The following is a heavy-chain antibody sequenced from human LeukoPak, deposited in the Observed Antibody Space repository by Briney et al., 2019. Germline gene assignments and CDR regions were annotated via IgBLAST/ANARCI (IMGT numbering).Heavy chain of an antibody. CDR3: AKSDWFDP. CDR2: IKSDGSST. V-gene: IGHV3-74*01. Sequence: GGSLRLSCAAPGFTFSIYSMHWVRQAPGKGLVWVSRIKSDGSSTSYADSVKGRFTISRDNAKNTLYLQMDSLRVEDTAVYYCAKSDWFDPWGQGTLVTVSS. CDR1: GFTFSIYS. J-gene: IGHJ5*02.